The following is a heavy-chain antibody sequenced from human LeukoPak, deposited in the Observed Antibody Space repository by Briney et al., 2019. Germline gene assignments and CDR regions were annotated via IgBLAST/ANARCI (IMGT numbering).Heavy chain of an antibody. V-gene: IGHV2-5*02. Sequence: SGPTLVYPTQTLTLTCTFSGFSLSTSGVGVGWIRQPPGKALEWLALIYWDDDKRYSPSLKSRLTITKDTSKNQVVLTMTNMDPVDTATYYCAHTPAGYYDFWSGYFVSWFDPWGQGTLVTVSS. CDR3: AHTPAGYYDFWSGYFVSWFDP. CDR1: GFSLSTSGVG. CDR2: IYWDDDK. J-gene: IGHJ5*02. D-gene: IGHD3-3*01.